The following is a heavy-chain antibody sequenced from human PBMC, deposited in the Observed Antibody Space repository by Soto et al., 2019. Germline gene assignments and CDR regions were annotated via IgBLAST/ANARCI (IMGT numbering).Heavy chain of an antibody. D-gene: IGHD2-2*01. CDR3: ARNIVVVPAAMNGFDP. Sequence: SATLSLTWPVSGCSISNGGGYWRWIRQHPGKGLEWIGYIYYSGSTYYNPSLKSRVTISVDTSKNQFSLKLSSVTAADTAVYYCARNIVVVPAAMNGFDPWGQGTLVTVSS. CDR2: IYYSGST. CDR1: GCSISNGGGY. J-gene: IGHJ5*02. V-gene: IGHV4-31*02.